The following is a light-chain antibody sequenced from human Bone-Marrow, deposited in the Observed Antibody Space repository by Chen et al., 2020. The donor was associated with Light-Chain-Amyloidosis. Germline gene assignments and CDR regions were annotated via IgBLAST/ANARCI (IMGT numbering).Light chain of an antibody. CDR1: RSLMGSDGNAL. CDR3: MQYTHWPHT. J-gene: IGKJ2*01. Sequence: DVVLTQSPLSLPVTLGQPASISCRSPRSLMGSDGNALLSWFQQRPDQSPRRLIDKVSNRDSGVPDRFSGSGSGTDFTLRISRVEAEDVGVYYCMQYTHWPHTFGQGTKLEIK. V-gene: IGKV2-30*01. CDR2: KVS.